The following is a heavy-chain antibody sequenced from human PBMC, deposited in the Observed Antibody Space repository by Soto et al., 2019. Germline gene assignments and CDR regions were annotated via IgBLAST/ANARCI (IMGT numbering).Heavy chain of an antibody. D-gene: IGHD3-16*01. CDR2: IYYSGST. J-gene: IGHJ5*02. V-gene: IGHV4-39*01. CDR3: ARHTSTIYGNWFDP. CDR1: GGSISSSSYY. Sequence: QLQLQESGPGLVKPSETLSLTCTVSGGSISSSSYYWGWIRQPPGKGLEWIGSIYYSGSTYYNPSLKSRVTISVATSKNQFSPKMSSVTAADTAVYYCARHTSTIYGNWFDPWGPGTLVTVSS.